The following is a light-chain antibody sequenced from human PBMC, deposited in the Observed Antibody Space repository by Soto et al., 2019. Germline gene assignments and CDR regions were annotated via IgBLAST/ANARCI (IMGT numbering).Light chain of an antibody. J-gene: IGKJ1*01. CDR2: DAS. CDR1: QNINKR. CDR3: QRYYTYPWT. V-gene: IGKV1-5*01. Sequence: ILLTQSPSSLSASVGDRVTITCRASQNINKRLAWHQQKPGKAPKVLIYDASNLKSGVPSRFSGSGSATEFILPISRLQPDDFAADYCQRYYTYPWTLGQGTKVDIK.